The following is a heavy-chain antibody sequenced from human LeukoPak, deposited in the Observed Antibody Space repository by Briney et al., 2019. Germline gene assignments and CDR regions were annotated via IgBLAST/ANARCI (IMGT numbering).Heavy chain of an antibody. V-gene: IGHV3-53*01. J-gene: IGHJ4*02. Sequence: GGSLRLSCAASGFGVSTNYMSWVRQAPGKGLEWVSIIYSDGSAYYADSVKGRFIISRDNSKNTLYLAMNTLGAEDTAVYYCAKDAGYDSSGEVDYWGQGTLVTVSS. CDR1: GFGVSTNY. CDR3: AKDAGYDSSGEVDY. CDR2: IYSDGSA. D-gene: IGHD3-22*01.